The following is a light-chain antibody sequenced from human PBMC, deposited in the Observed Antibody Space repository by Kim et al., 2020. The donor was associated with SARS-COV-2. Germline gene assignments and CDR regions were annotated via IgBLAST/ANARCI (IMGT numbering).Light chain of an antibody. V-gene: IGKV1-5*03. CDR3: QQYDSYPLT. CDR2: KAS. J-gene: IGKJ4*01. CDR1: QSITNW. Sequence: DIQMTQSPSTLSASVGDTVTITCRANQSITNWLAWYQQKPGKVPKLLIQKASSLEVGVPSRFSGSGSGTEFTLTISSLQPDDFATYYCQQYDSYPLTFGGGTKVDIK.